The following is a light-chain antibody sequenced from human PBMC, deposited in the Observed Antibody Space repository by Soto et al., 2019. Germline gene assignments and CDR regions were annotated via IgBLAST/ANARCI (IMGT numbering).Light chain of an antibody. CDR3: QHYNTYPLT. J-gene: IGKJ4*01. CDR2: KAS. CDR1: QSFSGW. Sequence: DIQMTQSPSTLYASVGDRVTITCRASQSFSGWLAWYQQRPGKAPNLLIYKASSLESGVPSRFSGSGSGTEFTLTISSLQPGDFATYYCQHYNTYPLTFGGGTKVEIK. V-gene: IGKV1-5*03.